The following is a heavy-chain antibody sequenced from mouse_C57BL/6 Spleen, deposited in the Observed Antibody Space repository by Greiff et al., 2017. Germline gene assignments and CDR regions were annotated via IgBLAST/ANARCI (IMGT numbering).Heavy chain of an antibody. CDR1: GFSLSTFGMG. V-gene: IGHV8-8*01. J-gene: IGHJ2*01. Sequence: QVTLKVSGPGILQPSQTLSLTCSFSGFSLSTFGMGVGWIRQPSGKGLEWLAHIWWDDDKYYNPALKSRLTISKDTSKNQVFLKIANVDTADTATYYCARIVSYYSNHGRYFDYWGQGTTLTVSS. D-gene: IGHD2-5*01. CDR2: IWWDDDK. CDR3: ARIVSYYSNHGRYFDY.